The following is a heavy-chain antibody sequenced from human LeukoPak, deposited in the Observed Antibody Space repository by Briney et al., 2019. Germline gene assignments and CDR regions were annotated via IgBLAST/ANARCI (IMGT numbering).Heavy chain of an antibody. Sequence: GGSLRLPCAASGFTFDDYGMSWVRQVPGKGLEWVSGINWNGGSTGYADSVKGRFTISRDNAKNSLYLQMNSLRAEDTALYYCARDKSSPTLPLDYWGQGTLVTVSS. CDR3: ARDKSSPTLPLDY. CDR1: GFTFDDYG. J-gene: IGHJ4*02. V-gene: IGHV3-20*04. CDR2: INWNGGST.